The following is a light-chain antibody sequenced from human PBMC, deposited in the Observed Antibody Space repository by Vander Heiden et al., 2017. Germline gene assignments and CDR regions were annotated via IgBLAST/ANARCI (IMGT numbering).Light chain of an antibody. V-gene: IGLV2-14*03. Sequence: QSTLTQPASVSGSPGQSNTISCTGTSSDVGYNYVSWYQQHPGKVPKLIIYDVNNRPSGISNRISGSKSGNTASLTISGLQAGDEADYYCSSYTTSSTYVFGTGTKVTVL. CDR1: SSDVGYNY. CDR2: DVN. CDR3: SSYTTSSTYV. J-gene: IGLJ1*01.